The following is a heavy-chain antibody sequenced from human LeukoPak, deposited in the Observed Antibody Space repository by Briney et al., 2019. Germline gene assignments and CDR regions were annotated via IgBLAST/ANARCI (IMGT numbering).Heavy chain of an antibody. V-gene: IGHV4-34*01. CDR1: GGSFSGYY. CDR2: INHSGST. J-gene: IGHJ5*02. Sequence: SETLSLTCAVYGGSFSGYYWSWIRQPPGKGLEWIGEINHSGSTNYDPSLKSRVTISVDTSKNQFSLKLSSVTAADTAVYYCASNYGSGSYTNNNWFDPWGQGTLVTVSS. D-gene: IGHD3-10*01. CDR3: ASNYGSGSYTNNNWFDP.